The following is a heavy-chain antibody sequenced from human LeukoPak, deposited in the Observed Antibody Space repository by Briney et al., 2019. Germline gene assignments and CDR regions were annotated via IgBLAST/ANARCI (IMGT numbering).Heavy chain of an antibody. J-gene: IGHJ4*02. CDR3: AKSSSPYYFDY. CDR1: GFTFISYG. CDR2: ISIDGSNK. Sequence: PGGSLRLSCAASGFTFISYGMHWVRPAPGKGRGWVAVISIDGSNKYYADSVKGRFTISRDNSKNTLYLQLDILRAEDTAVYYCAKSSSPYYFDYWGQGTLVTVSS. D-gene: IGHD6-13*01. V-gene: IGHV3-30*18.